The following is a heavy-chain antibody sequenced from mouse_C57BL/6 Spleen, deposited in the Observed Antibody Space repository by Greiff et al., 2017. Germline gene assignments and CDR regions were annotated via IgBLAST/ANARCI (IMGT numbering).Heavy chain of an antibody. CDR1: GYTFTSYW. D-gene: IGHD1-1*01. CDR2: IHPNSGST. V-gene: IGHV1-64*01. J-gene: IGHJ2*01. Sequence: VQLLQSGAELVKPGASVKLSCKASGYTFTSYWMHWVKQRPGQGLEWIGMIHPNSGSTNYNEKFKSKATLTVDKSSSTAYMQLSSLTSEDSAVYYCERDVTTVDYDYWGQGTTLTVSS. CDR3: ERDVTTVDYDY.